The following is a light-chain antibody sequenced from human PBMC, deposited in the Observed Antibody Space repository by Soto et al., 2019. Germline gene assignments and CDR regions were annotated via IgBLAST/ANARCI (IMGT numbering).Light chain of an antibody. CDR3: QQAYSFPIT. J-gene: IGKJ5*01. V-gene: IGKV1-39*01. CDR1: QSIKNY. CDR2: GAS. Sequence: DIQMTQSPSSLSAAIGDRVTITCRASQSIKNYLNWYQHKPGAAPKLLIFGASNLESGVPSRFSGSGSGTEFTLSISSLQPEDFATYYCQQAYSFPITFGQGTRLEIK.